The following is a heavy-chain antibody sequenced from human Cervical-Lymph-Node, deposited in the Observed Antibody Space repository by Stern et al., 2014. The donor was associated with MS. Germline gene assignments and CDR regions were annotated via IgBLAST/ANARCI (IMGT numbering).Heavy chain of an antibody. J-gene: IGHJ6*02. Sequence: QVQLLQPGAAVKKVGSSVKVSCKASGDTLSSHTISWVRQAPGQALEWMGGIIPIFDAPSYAQKFQGRVRITSDETTNTAHMELSSLRSEDTAVYYCATGAHGMDVWGQGTAVTVSS. D-gene: IGHD3-10*01. CDR1: GDTLSSHT. V-gene: IGHV1-69*01. CDR3: ATGAHGMDV. CDR2: IIPIFDAP.